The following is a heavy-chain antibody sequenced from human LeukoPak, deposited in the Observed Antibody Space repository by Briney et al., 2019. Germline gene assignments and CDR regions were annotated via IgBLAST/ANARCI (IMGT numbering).Heavy chain of an antibody. CDR2: ISAYNGNT. Sequence: ASVKVSCKASGYTFTSYGISWVRQAPGQGLEWMGWISAYNGNTNYAQKLQGRVTMTTDTSTSTAYMELRSLRSDDTAVYYCARDVSSGYYSYYYGMDVWGQGTTVTVSS. CDR1: GYTFTSYG. J-gene: IGHJ6*02. CDR3: ARDVSSGYYSYYYGMDV. V-gene: IGHV1-18*01. D-gene: IGHD3-22*01.